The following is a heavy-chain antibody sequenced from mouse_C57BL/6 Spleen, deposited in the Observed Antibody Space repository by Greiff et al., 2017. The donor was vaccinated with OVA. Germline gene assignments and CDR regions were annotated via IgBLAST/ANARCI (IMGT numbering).Heavy chain of an antibody. CDR1: GFTFSDYY. J-gene: IGHJ1*03. D-gene: IGHD1-1*01. CDR2: INYDGSST. V-gene: IGHV5-16*01. Sequence: EVQVVESEGGLVQPGSSMKLSCTASGFTFSDYYMAWVRQVPEKGLEWVANINYDGSSTYYLDSLKSRFIISRDNAKNILYLQMSSLKSEDTATYYCAREGTTVAWYFDVWGTGTTVTVSS. CDR3: AREGTTVAWYFDV.